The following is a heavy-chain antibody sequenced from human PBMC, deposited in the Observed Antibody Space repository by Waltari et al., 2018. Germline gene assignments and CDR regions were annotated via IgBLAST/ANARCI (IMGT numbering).Heavy chain of an antibody. D-gene: IGHD3-22*01. CDR3: ARATYYYSGGYWDY. J-gene: IGHJ4*02. CDR1: GFTFRNYE. V-gene: IGHV3-48*03. CDR2: ISSDGSAI. Sequence: EVQLVESGGGLVQPGGSLRLSCVASGFTFRNYEVNWVRQAPWKGLEWVSYISSDGSAIYYADSGKGRFTISRDNAKSSLYLHMSSLRAEDTAVYYCARATYYYSGGYWDYWGQGTLVTVSS.